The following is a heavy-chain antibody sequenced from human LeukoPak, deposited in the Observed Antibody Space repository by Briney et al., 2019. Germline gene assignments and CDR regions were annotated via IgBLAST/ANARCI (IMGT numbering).Heavy chain of an antibody. CDR3: VRLATATTIVFDY. Sequence: PGGSLRLSCAASGFTFRSYNMNWVRQAPGKGLEWVSYIVSSSSTIYYADSVKGRFTISRDNAKNSLYLQMNSLRAEDTAVYYCVRLATATTIVFDYWGQGTLVTVSS. D-gene: IGHD1-1*01. V-gene: IGHV3-48*01. J-gene: IGHJ4*02. CDR1: GFTFRSYN. CDR2: IVSSSSTI.